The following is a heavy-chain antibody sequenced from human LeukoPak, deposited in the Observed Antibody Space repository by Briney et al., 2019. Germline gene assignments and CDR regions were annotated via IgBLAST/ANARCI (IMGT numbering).Heavy chain of an antibody. Sequence: ASVKVSCKASGGTFSSYGISWVRQAPGQGLEWMGWISAYNGNTNYAQKLQGRVTMTTDTSTSTAYMELRSLISDDTAVYYCARETIHYSSSWHLDARRIDDWGQGTLVTVSS. V-gene: IGHV1-18*01. J-gene: IGHJ4*02. D-gene: IGHD6-13*01. CDR3: ARETIHYSSSWHLDARRIDD. CDR1: GGTFSSYG. CDR2: ISAYNGNT.